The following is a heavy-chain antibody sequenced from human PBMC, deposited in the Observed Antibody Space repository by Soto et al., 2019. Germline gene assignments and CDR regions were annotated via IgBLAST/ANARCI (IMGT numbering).Heavy chain of an antibody. CDR3: AKDGGYCSSPICFNSPDFGY. CDR2: ISYYGSNK. J-gene: IGHJ4*02. Sequence: SLRLSCAASGFTFTTYGMNWVRQAPGKGLGWVAVISYYGSNKLYADSVRRRGAISRDNSKNTLYLQMDSLRPEDTAVYYGAKDGGYCSSPICFNSPDFGYWGQGAPVTVSS. V-gene: IGHV3-30*18. CDR1: GFTFTTYG. D-gene: IGHD2-2*01.